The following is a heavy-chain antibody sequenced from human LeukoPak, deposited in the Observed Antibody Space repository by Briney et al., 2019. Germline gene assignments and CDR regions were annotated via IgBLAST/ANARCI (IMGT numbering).Heavy chain of an antibody. V-gene: IGHV4-61*08. CDR1: GGSISSGGYY. CDR2: IYYSGST. Sequence: SETLSLTCTVSGGSISSGGYYWSWIRQPPGKGLEWIGYIYYSGSTNYNPSLKSRVTISVDTSKNQFSLKLSSVTAADTAVYYCARLGYSSGQFDYWGQGTLVTVSS. D-gene: IGHD6-19*01. J-gene: IGHJ4*02. CDR3: ARLGYSSGQFDY.